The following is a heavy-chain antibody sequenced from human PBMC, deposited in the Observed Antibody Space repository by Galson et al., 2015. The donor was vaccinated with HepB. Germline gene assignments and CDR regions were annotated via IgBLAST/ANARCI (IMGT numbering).Heavy chain of an antibody. D-gene: IGHD6-13*01. CDR3: ARAPPRSSGWYSFDY. CDR2: INPSGGRT. Sequence: SVKVSCKASGYTFTSYDVHWVRQVPGQGLEWMGVINPSGGRTSYAQRFQGRVTMTWDTSTGTVDMELSSRISEDTAVYYCARAPPRSSGWYSFDYWGQGTLVTVSS. V-gene: IGHV1-46*01. CDR1: GYTFTSYD. J-gene: IGHJ4*02.